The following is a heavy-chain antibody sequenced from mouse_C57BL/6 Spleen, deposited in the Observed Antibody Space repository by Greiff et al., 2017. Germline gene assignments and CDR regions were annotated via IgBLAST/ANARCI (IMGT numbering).Heavy chain of an antibody. CDR2: IWSGGST. CDR1: GFSLTSYG. CDR3: ARRWDYDDHGYFDY. Sequence: QVQLKESGPGLVQPSQSLSITCTVSGFSLTSYGVHWVRQSPGKGLEWLGVIWSGGSTDYNAAFISRLSISKDNSKSQVFFKMNSLQADDTAIYYCARRWDYDDHGYFDYWGQGTTLTVSS. D-gene: IGHD2-4*01. J-gene: IGHJ2*01. V-gene: IGHV2-2*01.